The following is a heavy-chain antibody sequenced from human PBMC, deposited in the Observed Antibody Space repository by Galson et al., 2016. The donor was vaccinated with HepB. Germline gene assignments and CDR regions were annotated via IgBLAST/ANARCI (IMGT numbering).Heavy chain of an antibody. CDR2: IYWNDNK. D-gene: IGHD3-9*01. CDR1: GFSLSTSGVG. Sequence: PALVKPTQTLTLTCTFSGFSLSTSGVGVGWIRQPPGKALEWLALIYWNDNKRYSPSLKSRLTITMDPSKNQVVLTMTNMDPVDTATYYCAHSVLRYFDWLLYRDAFDIWGQGTMVTVSS. CDR3: AHSVLRYFDWLLYRDAFDI. V-gene: IGHV2-5*01. J-gene: IGHJ3*02.